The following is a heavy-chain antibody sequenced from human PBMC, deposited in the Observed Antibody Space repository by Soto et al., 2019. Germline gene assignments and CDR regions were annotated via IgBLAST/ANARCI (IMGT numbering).Heavy chain of an antibody. D-gene: IGHD2-15*01. Sequence: GGSRRLSCAACGVTFSGCALHRLRQAYGKGLEGVGRIRKKDNSYATEYAASVKGRFTISRDDSKKTAYLQMNSLKTEDTAVYYCTKRYCSGGNCHYDYWGQGT. CDR3: TKRYCSGGNCHYDY. CDR1: GVTFSGCA. V-gene: IGHV3-73*01. J-gene: IGHJ4*02. CDR2: IRKKDNSYAT.